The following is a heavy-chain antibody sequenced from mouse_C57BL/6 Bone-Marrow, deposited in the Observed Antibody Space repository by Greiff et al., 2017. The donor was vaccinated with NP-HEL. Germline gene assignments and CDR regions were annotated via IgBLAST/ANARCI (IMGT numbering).Heavy chain of an antibody. V-gene: IGHV1-81*01. CDR2: IYPRSGNT. CDR1: GYTFTSYG. J-gene: IGHJ3*01. Sequence: QVQLKQSGAELARPGASVKLSCKASGYTFTSYGISWVKQRTGQGLEWIGEIYPRSGNTYYNEKFKGKATLTADKSSSTAYRELRSLTSEDSAVYFCARYLYDGYPAWFAYWGQGTLVTVSA. CDR3: ARYLYDGYPAWFAY. D-gene: IGHD2-3*01.